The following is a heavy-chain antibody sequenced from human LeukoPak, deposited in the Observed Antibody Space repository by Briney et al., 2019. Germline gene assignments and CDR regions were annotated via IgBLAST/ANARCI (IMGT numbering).Heavy chain of an antibody. CDR2: IKIKTDGGTT. D-gene: IGHD3-3*01. Sequence: GGSLRLSCAASGFTFSNAWMSWVRQAPGKGLEWVGRIKIKTDGGTTDYAAPVKGRFTISRDDSKNTLYLQINSLKTEDTAVYYCTTSRIGHYDFWSGPSGYFDYWGQGTLVTVSS. V-gene: IGHV3-15*01. CDR3: TTSRIGHYDFWSGPSGYFDY. J-gene: IGHJ4*02. CDR1: GFTFSNAW.